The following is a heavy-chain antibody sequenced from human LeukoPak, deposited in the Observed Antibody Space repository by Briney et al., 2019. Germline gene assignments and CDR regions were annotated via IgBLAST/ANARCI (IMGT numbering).Heavy chain of an antibody. CDR1: GFTFSSYS. D-gene: IGHD5-18*01. J-gene: IGHJ4*02. CDR3: ARVTLDTAMAYYYFDY. CDR2: IYSGGST. V-gene: IGHV3-66*01. Sequence: GGSLRLSCAASGFTFSSYSMNWVRQAPGNGLEWVSVIYSGGSTYYADSVKGRFTISRDNSKNTLYLQMNSLRAEDTAVYYCARVTLDTAMAYYYFDYWGQGTLVTVSS.